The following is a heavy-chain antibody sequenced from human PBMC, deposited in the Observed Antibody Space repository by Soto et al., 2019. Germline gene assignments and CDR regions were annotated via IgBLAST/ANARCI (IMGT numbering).Heavy chain of an antibody. CDR3: ARGRGLAARPQHLDY. D-gene: IGHD6-6*01. Sequence: QVQLVESGGGVVQPGRSLRLSCEASGFMFTGYAMHWVRQAPGKGLEWVAVMSYDGSDKFYRASVKGRLTISRDISKNTLVLEMTSLRPEDTALYFCARGRGLAARPQHLDYWGQGTLVTVSS. CDR1: GFMFTGYA. J-gene: IGHJ4*02. CDR2: MSYDGSDK. V-gene: IGHV3-30-3*01.